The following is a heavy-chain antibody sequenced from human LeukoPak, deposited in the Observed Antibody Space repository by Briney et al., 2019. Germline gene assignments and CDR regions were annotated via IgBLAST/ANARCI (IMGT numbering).Heavy chain of an antibody. D-gene: IGHD4-17*01. V-gene: IGHV1-18*01. CDR3: ATIVPTTVTTWVDY. J-gene: IGHJ4*02. Sequence: GASVKVSCKASGYTFTSYGISWVRQAPGQGLEWMGWISAYNGNTNYAQKLQGRVTMTTDTSTSTAYMELRSLRSDDTAVYYCATIVPTTVTTWVDYWGQGTLVTVSS. CDR2: ISAYNGNT. CDR1: GYTFTSYG.